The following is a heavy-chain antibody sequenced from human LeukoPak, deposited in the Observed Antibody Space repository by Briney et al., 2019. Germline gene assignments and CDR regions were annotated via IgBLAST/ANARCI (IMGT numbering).Heavy chain of an antibody. V-gene: IGHV3-23*01. CDR2: ISGSGGST. J-gene: IGHJ4*02. D-gene: IGHD3-3*01. CDR1: GFTFSSYA. CDR3: AKFPYDFWSGYFGYYFDC. Sequence: PGGSLRLSCAASGFTFSSYAMSWVRQAPGKGLEWVSAISGSGGSTYYADSVKGRFTISRDNSKNTLYLQMNSLRAEDTAVYYCAKFPYDFWSGYFGYYFDCWGQGTLVTVSS.